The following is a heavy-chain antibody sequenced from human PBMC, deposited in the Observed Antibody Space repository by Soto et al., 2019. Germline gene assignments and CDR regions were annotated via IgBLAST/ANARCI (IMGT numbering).Heavy chain of an antibody. CDR3: AREGYDFWSGYHLPHYYYGMDV. J-gene: IGHJ6*02. V-gene: IGHV3-74*01. CDR2: INSDGSST. CDR1: GFTFSSYW. Sequence: GGSLRLSCAASGFTFSSYWMHWVRQAPGKGLLCVSRINSDGSSTSYADSVKGRFTISRDNAKNTLYLQMNSLRAEDTAVYYCAREGYDFWSGYHLPHYYYGMDVWGQGTTVTVYS. D-gene: IGHD3-3*01.